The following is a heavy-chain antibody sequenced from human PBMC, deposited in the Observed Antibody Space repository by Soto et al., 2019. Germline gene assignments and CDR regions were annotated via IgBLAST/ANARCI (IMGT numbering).Heavy chain of an antibody. Sequence: QVHLVQSGAEVRKPGASVKVSCKASGYTFTTFHLHWVRLAPGQGLEWMGWINPDTGDSEYGQKSHGRVTLTRDTSMTTAYMALSSLTSDDTAIYFYARVRYGDFSFQYWGQGTPVSVSS. V-gene: IGHV1-2*02. D-gene: IGHD4-17*01. CDR1: GYTFTTFH. CDR2: INPDTGDS. J-gene: IGHJ4*02. CDR3: ARVRYGDFSFQY.